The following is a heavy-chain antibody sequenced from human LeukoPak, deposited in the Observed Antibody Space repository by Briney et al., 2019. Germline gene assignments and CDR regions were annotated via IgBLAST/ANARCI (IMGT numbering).Heavy chain of an antibody. J-gene: IGHJ4*02. CDR1: GFTVNRKY. CDR3: ATRPSGDYPYFDY. Sequence: GGSLRLSCVASGFTVNRKYMTWVRQAPGKGLEWVSVIYSGGSTNYVDSVRGRFTISRDSSRNTLYLQMNSLRAEDTAVYYCATRPSGDYPYFDYWGQGTLVTVSS. V-gene: IGHV3-66*01. D-gene: IGHD4-17*01. CDR2: IYSGGST.